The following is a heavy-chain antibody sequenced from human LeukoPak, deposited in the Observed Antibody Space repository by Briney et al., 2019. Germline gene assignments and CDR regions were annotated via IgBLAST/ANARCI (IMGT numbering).Heavy chain of an antibody. CDR1: GGSFSGYY. J-gene: IGHJ5*02. Sequence: SETLSLTCAVYGGSFSGYYWSWIRQPPGKGLEWIGEINHSGSTNYNPSLKSRVTISVDTSKNQFSLKLSSVTAADTAVYYCSRESTVIWFDPWGQGTLVTVSS. CDR2: INHSGST. D-gene: IGHD4-11*01. CDR3: SRESTVIWFDP. V-gene: IGHV4-34*01.